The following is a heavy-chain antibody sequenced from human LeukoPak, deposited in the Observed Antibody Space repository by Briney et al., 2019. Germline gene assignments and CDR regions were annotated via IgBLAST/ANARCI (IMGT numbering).Heavy chain of an antibody. Sequence: PGGSLRLSCAASGFTFSSYSMNWVRQAPGKGLEWVSSISSSSSYIYYADSVKGRFTISRDNAKNSLYLQMNSLGAEDTAVYYCAREDPYYDFWSGYSNWFDPWGQGTLVTVSS. CDR3: AREDPYYDFWSGYSNWFDP. CDR1: GFTFSSYS. CDR2: ISSSSSYI. D-gene: IGHD3-3*01. J-gene: IGHJ5*02. V-gene: IGHV3-21*01.